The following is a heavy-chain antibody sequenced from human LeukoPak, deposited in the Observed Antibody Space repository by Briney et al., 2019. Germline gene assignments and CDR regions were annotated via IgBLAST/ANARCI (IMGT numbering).Heavy chain of an antibody. V-gene: IGHV1-24*01. CDR3: ATLFPDYGDLRDY. CDR1: GYTLTELS. Sequence: ASVTVSCTVSGYTLTELSIHWVRQAPGKGLEWMGGFDPEDGETIYAQKFQGRVTMTEDTSTDTAYMELSSLRSEDTAVYYCATLFPDYGDLRDYWGQGTLVTVSS. CDR2: FDPEDGET. D-gene: IGHD4-17*01. J-gene: IGHJ4*02.